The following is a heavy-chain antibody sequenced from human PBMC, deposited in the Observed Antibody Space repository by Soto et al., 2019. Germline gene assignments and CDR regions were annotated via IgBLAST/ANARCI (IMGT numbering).Heavy chain of an antibody. V-gene: IGHV3-23*01. Sequence: GGSLRLSCAASGFTFSSYSMSWVRQAPGKGLEWVSGFRTGGDDGTTYYADSVKGRFTISRDNSKNTLFLQMNSLRAEDTAIYYCANKVNSGPGSQYFDYWGQGTLVTVSS. J-gene: IGHJ4*02. CDR2: FRTGGDDGTT. CDR3: ANKVNSGPGSQYFDY. CDR1: GFTFSSYS. D-gene: IGHD3-10*01.